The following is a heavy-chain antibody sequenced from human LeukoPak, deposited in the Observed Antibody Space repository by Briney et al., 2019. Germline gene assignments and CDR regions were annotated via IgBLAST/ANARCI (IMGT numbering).Heavy chain of an antibody. CDR3: ARDRVVVAARVYYFDY. Sequence: VKVSCKASGGTFSSYTIRWVRQAPGEGLEWMGRIIPILGIANYAQKFQGRVTITADKSTRTAYMELSSMRSEDTAVYYCARDRVVVAARVYYFDYWGQGTLVTVSS. CDR1: GGTFSSYT. D-gene: IGHD2-15*01. V-gene: IGHV1-69*04. J-gene: IGHJ4*02. CDR2: IIPILGIA.